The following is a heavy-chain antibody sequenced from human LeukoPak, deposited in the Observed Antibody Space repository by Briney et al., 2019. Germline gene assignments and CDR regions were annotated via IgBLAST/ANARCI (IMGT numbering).Heavy chain of an antibody. D-gene: IGHD3-9*01. CDR2: IYYSGST. J-gene: IGHJ6*04. CDR1: GGSVSNSGNY. CDR3: ARFGDILTAYYYYYGMDV. V-gene: IGHV4-61*08. Sequence: PSETLSLTCTVSGGSVSNSGNYWSWIRQPPEKGLEWIGYIYYSGSTNYNPSLKSRVTMSVDTSKNQFSLKLSSVTAADTAVYYCARFGDILTAYYYYYGMDVWGKGTTVTVSS.